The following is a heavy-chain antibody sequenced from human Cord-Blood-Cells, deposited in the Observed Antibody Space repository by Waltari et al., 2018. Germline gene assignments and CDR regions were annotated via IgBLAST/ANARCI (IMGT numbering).Heavy chain of an antibody. CDR3: ARGRYCSSTSCYTNAFDI. D-gene: IGHD2-2*01. CDR2: INHSGST. J-gene: IGHJ3*02. Sequence: QVQLQQWGAGLLKPSETLSLTCAVYGGSFSGYYWSWIGSPPGKGLEWIGEINHSGSTNYNPSLKSRVTISVDTSKNQFSLKLSSVTAADTAVYYCARGRYCSSTSCYTNAFDIWGQGTMVTVSS. V-gene: IGHV4-34*01. CDR1: GGSFSGYY.